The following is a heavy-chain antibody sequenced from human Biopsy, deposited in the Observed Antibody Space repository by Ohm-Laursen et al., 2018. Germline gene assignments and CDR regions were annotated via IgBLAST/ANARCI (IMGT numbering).Heavy chain of an antibody. CDR1: GYLFINYG. D-gene: IGHD2-8*01. J-gene: IGHJ4*02. CDR3: ARDPLNGHKHFDY. CDR2: INCKTGAT. V-gene: IGHV1-2*02. Sequence: GASVKVSCKASGYLFINYGISWVRQAPGQGLEWLGYINCKTGATNYAQKFQGTVTMTRDTSISTAYLALGSLRSADTAIYYCARDPLNGHKHFDYWGQGSLVTVSS.